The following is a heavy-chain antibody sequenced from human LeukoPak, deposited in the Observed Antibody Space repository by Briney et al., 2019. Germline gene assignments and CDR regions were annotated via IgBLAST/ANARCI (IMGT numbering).Heavy chain of an antibody. CDR1: GYTFTSYG. V-gene: IGHV1-18*01. D-gene: IGHD2-2*01. Sequence: ASVTVSCKASGYTFTSYGISWVRQAPGQGLEWMGWISPYNGNTNYAQKLQGRVTMTTDTSTSTAYMELRSLRSDDTAVYYCARTYCSSTSCTLSYNWFDPWGQGTLVTVSS. J-gene: IGHJ5*02. CDR2: ISPYNGNT. CDR3: ARTYCSSTSCTLSYNWFDP.